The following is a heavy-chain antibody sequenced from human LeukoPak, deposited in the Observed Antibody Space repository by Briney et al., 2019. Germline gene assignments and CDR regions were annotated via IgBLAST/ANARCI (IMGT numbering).Heavy chain of an antibody. CDR2: ISYDGSTQ. CDR1: GFTFSSYG. J-gene: IGHJ4*02. Sequence: SGGSLRLSCAASGFTFSSYGMHWVRQAPGKGLEWVAVISYDGSTQYYADSVKGRFTISRDNSNNMLSLQMNSLKAEDTAVYYCAKGRMMATIMISFDYRGRGTLVTASS. D-gene: IGHD5-24*01. CDR3: AKGRMMATIMISFDY. V-gene: IGHV3-30*18.